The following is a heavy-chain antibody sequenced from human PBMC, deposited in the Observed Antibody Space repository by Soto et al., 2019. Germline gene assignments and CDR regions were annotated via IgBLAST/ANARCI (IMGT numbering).Heavy chain of an antibody. D-gene: IGHD3-3*01. V-gene: IGHV1-3*01. J-gene: IGHJ4*02. Sequence: ASVKVSCKASGYTFTSYAMHWVRQAPGQRLEWMGWINAGNGNTKYSQKFQGRVTITRDTSASTAYMELSGLRSEDTAVYYCARCSTKPFGVVKMFDYWGQGTLVTVSS. CDR3: ARCSTKPFGVVKMFDY. CDR1: GYTFTSYA. CDR2: INAGNGNT.